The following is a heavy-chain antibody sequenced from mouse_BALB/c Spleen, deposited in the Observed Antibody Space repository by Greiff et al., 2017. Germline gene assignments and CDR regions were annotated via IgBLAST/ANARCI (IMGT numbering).Heavy chain of an antibody. V-gene: IGHV2-6-7*01. D-gene: IGHD1-1*01. CDR1: GFSLTGYG. CDR2: IWGDGST. CDR3: ARELRGGAMDY. J-gene: IGHJ4*01. Sequence: QVQLQQSGPGLVAPSQSLSITCTVSGFSLTGYGVNWVRQPPGKGLEWLGMIWGDGSTDYNSALKSRLSISKDNSKGQVFLKMNSLQTDDTARYYCARELRGGAMDYWGQGTSVTVSS.